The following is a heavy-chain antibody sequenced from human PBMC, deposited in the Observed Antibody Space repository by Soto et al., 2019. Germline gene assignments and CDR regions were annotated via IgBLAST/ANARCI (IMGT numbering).Heavy chain of an antibody. D-gene: IGHD6-13*01. J-gene: IGHJ6*02. CDR3: AKVTKRAAAGRYEYYKYGMDV. CDR1: GFAFSTYA. V-gene: IGHV3-23*01. Sequence: GGSLRLSCAASGFAFSTYAMTWVRQAPGKGLEWVSVISGSGGSSYYAAPVKGLFTISRDNAKNTLFLQMNGLRAEDTAVYYCAKVTKRAAAGRYEYYKYGMDVWGQGTTVTVSS. CDR2: ISGSGGSS.